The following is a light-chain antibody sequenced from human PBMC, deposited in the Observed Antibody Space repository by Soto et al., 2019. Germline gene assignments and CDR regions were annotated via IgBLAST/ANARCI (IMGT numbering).Light chain of an antibody. V-gene: IGLV1-40*01. CDR1: SSNIGAGYD. Sequence: QSVLTQPPSVSGAPGQRVTISCTGSSSNIGAGYDVHWYQQLPGTAPKLLIYGNSNRPSGAPDRFSGSKSGTSASLAITGLQAEDEADYYCQSYDSSLSAYVFGTGTKGTVL. CDR2: GNS. J-gene: IGLJ1*01. CDR3: QSYDSSLSAYV.